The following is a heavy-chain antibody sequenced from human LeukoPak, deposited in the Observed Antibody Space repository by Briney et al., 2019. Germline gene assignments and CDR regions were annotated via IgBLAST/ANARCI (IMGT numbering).Heavy chain of an antibody. CDR2: ISSSSSYI. J-gene: IGHJ6*02. CDR3: ARDYYDILTGYYPPGMDV. D-gene: IGHD3-9*01. CDR1: GFTFSSYS. Sequence: PGGSLRLSCAASGFTFSSYSMNWVRQAPGKGLEWVSSISSSSSYIYYADSLKGRFTISRDNAKNSLYLQMNSLRAEDTAMYYCARDYYDILTGYYPPGMDVWGQGTTVTVSS. V-gene: IGHV3-21*01.